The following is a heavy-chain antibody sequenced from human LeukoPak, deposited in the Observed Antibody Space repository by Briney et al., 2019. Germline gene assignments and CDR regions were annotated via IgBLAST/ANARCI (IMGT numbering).Heavy chain of an antibody. Sequence: SETLSLTCTVSGGSISSGSYYWSWIRQPAGEGLEWIGRIYTSGSTNYNPSLKSRVTISVDTSKNQFSLKLSSVTAADTAVYYCARAYSSSWYWNWFDPWGQGTLVTVSS. CDR3: ARAYSSSWYWNWFDP. D-gene: IGHD6-13*01. CDR2: IYTSGST. V-gene: IGHV4-61*02. J-gene: IGHJ5*02. CDR1: GGSISSGSYY.